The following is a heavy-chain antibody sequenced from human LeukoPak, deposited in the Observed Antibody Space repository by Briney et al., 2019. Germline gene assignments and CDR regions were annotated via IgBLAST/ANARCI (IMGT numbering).Heavy chain of an antibody. CDR1: GFTFSSYA. CDR3: AKDLIAAQSPV. CDR2: ISYDGNVK. J-gene: IGHJ6*02. Sequence: GGSLRLSCAASGFTFSSYAVHWVRQAPGKGLEWVAFISYDGNVKYYAASVKGRFTLSRDNSKNTLYLQMNSLRAEDTAVYYCAKDLIAAQSPVWGQGTTVTVSS. D-gene: IGHD6-13*01. V-gene: IGHV3-30*04.